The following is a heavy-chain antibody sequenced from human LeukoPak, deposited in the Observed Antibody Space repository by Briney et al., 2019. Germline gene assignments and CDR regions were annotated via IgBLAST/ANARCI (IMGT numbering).Heavy chain of an antibody. Sequence: SVKVSCKASGGTFSSYAISWVRQAPGQGLEWMGGIIPIFGTANYAQKFQGRVTITTDESTSTAYMELSSLRSEDTAVYYCARAVCPTIKFCDSSYFMDVWGKGTTVNVS. CDR2: IIPIFGTA. J-gene: IGHJ6*03. CDR3: ARAVCPTIKFCDSSYFMDV. CDR1: GGTFSSYA. D-gene: IGHD6-6*01. V-gene: IGHV1-69*05.